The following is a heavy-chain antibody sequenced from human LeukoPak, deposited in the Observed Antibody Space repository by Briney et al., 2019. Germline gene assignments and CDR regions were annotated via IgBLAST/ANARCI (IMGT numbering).Heavy chain of an antibody. CDR2: ISAYNGNT. CDR1: LSIFTRYV. V-gene: IGHV1-18*01. J-gene: IGHJ5*02. D-gene: IGHD6-19*01. CDR3: AGWGGQWALWFDP. Sequence: SVKPCRSAALSIFTRYVVSWVRQAPGQGLEWMGWISAYNGNTKYAQKLQGRVNMTTDTSTRTAYKELRSLRSDDAAVYYCAGWGGQWALWFDPWGQGTLVTVSS.